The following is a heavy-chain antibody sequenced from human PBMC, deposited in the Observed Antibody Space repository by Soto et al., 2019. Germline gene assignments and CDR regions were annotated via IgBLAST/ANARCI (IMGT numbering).Heavy chain of an antibody. D-gene: IGHD3-22*01. CDR1: GGTFSSYA. J-gene: IGHJ5*02. V-gene: IGHV1-69*06. CDR2: IIPIFGTA. Sequence: SVKVSCKASGGTFSSYAISWVRQAPGQGLEWMGGIIPIFGTANYAQKFQGRVTITADKSTSTAYMELSSLRSEDTAVYYCARYYDSGGYYYGGWFDPWGQGTLVTVSS. CDR3: ARYYDSGGYYYGGWFDP.